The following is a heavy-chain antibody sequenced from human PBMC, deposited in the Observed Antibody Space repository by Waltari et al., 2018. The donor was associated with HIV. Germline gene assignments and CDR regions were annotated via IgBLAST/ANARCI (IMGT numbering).Heavy chain of an antibody. CDR3: ATQEGYVQYVDY. CDR2: ISSSSSYI. V-gene: IGHV3-21*01. J-gene: IGHJ4*02. CDR1: GFPFSSYS. D-gene: IGHD3-16*01. Sequence: EVQLVESGGGLVKPGGSLSIPCAASGFPFSSYSMNWVRQAPGKGLEWVSSISSSSSYIYYAESGKGRFTIARDNAKDSLFLQMNSLRAEDTAVYYCATQEGYVQYVDYWGQGTLVTVSS.